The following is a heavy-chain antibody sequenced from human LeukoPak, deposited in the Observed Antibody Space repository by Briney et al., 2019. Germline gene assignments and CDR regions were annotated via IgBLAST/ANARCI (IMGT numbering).Heavy chain of an antibody. D-gene: IGHD1-1*01. Sequence: PGGSLRLTSAASGFTVSSMYMMWVRQAPGKGLEWISVLYTGGGSAHYADSVRGRLTVSKDISKNSLSLEMNNLGPDDTATYFCALQWKHSFDMRGQGTMVAVSS. CDR1: GFTVSSMY. CDR2: LYTGGGSA. J-gene: IGHJ3*02. V-gene: IGHV3-53*01. CDR3: ALQWKHSFDM.